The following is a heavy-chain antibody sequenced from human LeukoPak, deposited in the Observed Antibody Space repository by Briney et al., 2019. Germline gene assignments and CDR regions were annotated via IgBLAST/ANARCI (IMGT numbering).Heavy chain of an antibody. CDR1: GYTFTSYG. J-gene: IGHJ6*02. D-gene: IGHD3-16*01. Sequence: ASVKVSCKASGYTFTSYGLNWVRQATGQGLEWMGIINPSGGSTSYAQKFQGRVTMTRDTSTSTVYMELSSLRSEDTAVYYCARDMGDYSVSYYYYYGMDVWGQGATVTVSS. CDR2: INPSGGST. CDR3: ARDMGDYSVSYYYYYGMDV. V-gene: IGHV1-46*01.